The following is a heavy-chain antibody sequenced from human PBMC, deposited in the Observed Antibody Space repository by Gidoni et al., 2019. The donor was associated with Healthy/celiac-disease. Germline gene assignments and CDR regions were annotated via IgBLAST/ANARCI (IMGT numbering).Heavy chain of an antibody. J-gene: IGHJ4*02. CDR1: GFTFSSYS. CDR3: ARAPTNGVCYNDY. V-gene: IGHV3-48*01. CDR2: ISSSSSTI. Sequence: EVQLVESGGGLVQPGGSLRLSCAASGFTFSSYSMNWVRQAPGKGLEWVSYISSSSSTIYYADSVKGRFTISRDNAKNSLYLQMNSLRAEDTAVYYCARAPTNGVCYNDYWGQGTLVTVSS. D-gene: IGHD2-8*01.